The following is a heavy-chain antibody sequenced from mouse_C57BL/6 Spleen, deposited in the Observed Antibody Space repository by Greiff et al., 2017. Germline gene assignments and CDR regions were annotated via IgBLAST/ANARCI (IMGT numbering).Heavy chain of an antibody. CDR1: GYSFTGYY. Sequence: EVQLVESGPELVKPGASVKISCKASGYSFTGYYMNWVKQSPEKSLEWIGEINPSTGGTTYNQKFKAKATLTVDKSSSTAYMQLKSLTSEDSAVYYCAREDDTTGYAMDYWGQGTSVTVSS. J-gene: IGHJ4*01. D-gene: IGHD1-1*01. CDR2: INPSTGGT. CDR3: AREDDTTGYAMDY. V-gene: IGHV1-42*01.